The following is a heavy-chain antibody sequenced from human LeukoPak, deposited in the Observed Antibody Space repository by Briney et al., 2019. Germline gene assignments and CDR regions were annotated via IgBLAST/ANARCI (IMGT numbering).Heavy chain of an antibody. CDR1: GGSFSGYY. CDR3: ARARGSLSFRGRYYFDY. CDR2: INHSGST. D-gene: IGHD3-16*01. Sequence: SETLSLNCAVYGGSFSGYYWSWIRQPPGKGLEWIGEINHSGSTNYNPSLKSRVTISVDTSKNQFSLKLSSVTAADTAVYYCARARGSLSFRGRYYFDYWGQGTLVTVSS. V-gene: IGHV4-34*01. J-gene: IGHJ4*02.